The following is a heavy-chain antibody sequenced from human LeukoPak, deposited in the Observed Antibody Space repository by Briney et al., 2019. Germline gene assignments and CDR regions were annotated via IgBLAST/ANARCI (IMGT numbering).Heavy chain of an antibody. V-gene: IGHV4-31*03. J-gene: IGHJ4*02. CDR3: ARASRDGHNWGYFDY. Sequence: PSQTLSLTCTVSGGSISSGGYYWSWIRQHPGKGLEWIGYIYYSGSTYYNPSLKSRVTISVDTSKNQFSLKLSSVTAADTAVYYCARASRDGHNWGYFDYWGQGTLVTVSS. D-gene: IGHD5-24*01. CDR2: IYYSGST. CDR1: GGSISSGGYY.